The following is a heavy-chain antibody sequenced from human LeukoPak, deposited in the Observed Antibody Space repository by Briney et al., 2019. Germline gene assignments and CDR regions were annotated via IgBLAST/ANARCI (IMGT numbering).Heavy chain of an antibody. Sequence: SETLSLTCAVYGGSFSGYYWSWIRQPPGKGLEWIGEINHSGSTNYNPSLKSRVTISVDTSKNQFSLKLSSVTAADTAVYYCARVLCGDYYMDVWGKGTTVTVSS. CDR3: ARVLCGDYYMDV. J-gene: IGHJ6*03. V-gene: IGHV4-34*01. CDR2: INHSGST. D-gene: IGHD4-17*01. CDR1: GGSFSGYY.